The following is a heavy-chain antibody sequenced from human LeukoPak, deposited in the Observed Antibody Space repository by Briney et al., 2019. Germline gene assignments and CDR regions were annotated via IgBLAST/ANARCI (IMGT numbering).Heavy chain of an antibody. Sequence: ASVKVSCMASGYTFNGYYMHWVRQAPGQGVEWMGWINPKSGGTNYAQKFQGRVTMSRDTSLSTAYMTLSRLGSDDTAVYYCARRQQQLVLGYYYYYMDVWGKGTTVTISS. CDR3: ARRQQQLVLGYYYYYMDV. J-gene: IGHJ6*03. V-gene: IGHV1-2*02. D-gene: IGHD6-13*01. CDR2: INPKSGGT. CDR1: GYTFNGYY.